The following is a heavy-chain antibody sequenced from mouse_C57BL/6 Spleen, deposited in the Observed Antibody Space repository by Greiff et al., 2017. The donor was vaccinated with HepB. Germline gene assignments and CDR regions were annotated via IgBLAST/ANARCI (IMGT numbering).Heavy chain of an antibody. Sequence: QVQLKESGAELARPGASVKLSCKASGYTFTSYGISWVKQRTGQGLEWIGEIYPRSGNTYYNEKFKGKATLTADKSSSTAYMELRSLTSEDSAVYFCARSDTTVVLGDYWGQGTSVTVSS. CDR3: ARSDTTVVLGDY. D-gene: IGHD1-1*01. CDR2: IYPRSGNT. CDR1: GYTFTSYG. V-gene: IGHV1-81*01. J-gene: IGHJ4*01.